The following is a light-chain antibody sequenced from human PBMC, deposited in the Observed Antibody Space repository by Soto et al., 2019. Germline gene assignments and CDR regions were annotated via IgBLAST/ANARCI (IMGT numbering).Light chain of an antibody. CDR3: QQYNSYSEA. CDR1: QSISNW. J-gene: IGKJ1*01. V-gene: IGKV1-5*03. Sequence: DIVTTQSPATLSVSPGDRATLSYRASQSISNWLAWYQQRPGQAPKLLIYEASSMEGGVPARFSGSGSGTEFTLTISSLKPDDFATYYCQQYNSYSEAFGQGTKVDIK. CDR2: EAS.